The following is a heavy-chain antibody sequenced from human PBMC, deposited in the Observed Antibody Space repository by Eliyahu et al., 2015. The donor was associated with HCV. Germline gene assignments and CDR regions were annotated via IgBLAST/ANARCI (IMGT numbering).Heavy chain of an antibody. CDR1: EYTFTNYG. Sequence: QVHLVQSGAEVEKPGASVRVSCKASEYTFTNYGLHWGRQAPGQGLEWMGWIHPGSGNTKYSQKFQGRVTITRDTSASTAYMELSSLKXEDTAVYYCAKGGGGYFDHWGQGTLVTVSS. J-gene: IGHJ5*02. CDR2: IHPGSGNT. D-gene: IGHD5-12*01. CDR3: AKGGGGYFDH. V-gene: IGHV1-3*01.